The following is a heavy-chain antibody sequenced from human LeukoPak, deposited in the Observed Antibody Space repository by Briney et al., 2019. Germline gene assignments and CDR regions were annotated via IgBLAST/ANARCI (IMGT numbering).Heavy chain of an antibody. J-gene: IGHJ4*02. CDR1: GFIFSNYA. Sequence: GGSLRLSCAASGFIFSNYAMSWVRQAPGKGLEWVSVMYSGGNTYYADSVKGRFTISRDKSKNTLYLQMNSLRAEDTAVYYCARGIGSTVFFDHWGQGTLVTVSS. CDR3: ARGIGSTVFFDH. CDR2: MYSGGNT. V-gene: IGHV3-53*01. D-gene: IGHD4-17*01.